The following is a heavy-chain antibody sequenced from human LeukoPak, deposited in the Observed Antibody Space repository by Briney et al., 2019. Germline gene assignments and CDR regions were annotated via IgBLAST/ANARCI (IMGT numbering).Heavy chain of an antibody. CDR1: GFTFNSYG. J-gene: IGHJ4*02. D-gene: IGHD4-17*01. CDR2: IWYDGSNK. V-gene: IGHV3-33*01. CDR3: ARDPDYGDERSFDY. Sequence: GRSLRLSCAASGFTFNSYGMHWVRQAPGKGLEWVAVIWYDGSNKYYADSVKGRFTISRDNSKNTLYLQMNSLRAEDTAVYYCARDPDYGDERSFDYWGQGTLVTVSS.